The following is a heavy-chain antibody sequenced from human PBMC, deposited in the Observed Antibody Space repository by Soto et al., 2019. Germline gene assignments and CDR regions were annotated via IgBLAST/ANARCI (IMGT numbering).Heavy chain of an antibody. Sequence: QVQLQESGPGLVKPSQTLSLTCTVSGGSISSGGYYWSWIRQHPGKGLEWIGYIYYSGSTYYNPSLQSRVTISVDTSKNQFSLKLSSVTAADTAVYSCAREAGVVPAAMDVWGQGTTVTVSS. V-gene: IGHV4-31*03. CDR2: IYYSGST. CDR1: GGSISSGGYY. D-gene: IGHD2-2*01. CDR3: AREAGVVPAAMDV. J-gene: IGHJ6*02.